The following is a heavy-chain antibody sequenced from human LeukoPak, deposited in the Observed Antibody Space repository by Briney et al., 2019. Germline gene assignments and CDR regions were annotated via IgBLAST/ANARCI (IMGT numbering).Heavy chain of an antibody. Sequence: SETLSLTCTVSGGSISSGSYSWDWIRQPPGKGLEWIGSIYYSGRTYYNPSLKSRVTISVDPSKTQFSLKLSSVPAADPAVYSCARAGPDLGYYYYYMDVWGKGTTVTVSS. J-gene: IGHJ6*03. CDR2: IYYSGRT. CDR1: GGSISSGSYS. CDR3: ARAGPDLGYYYYYMDV. V-gene: IGHV4-39*01. D-gene: IGHD3-16*01.